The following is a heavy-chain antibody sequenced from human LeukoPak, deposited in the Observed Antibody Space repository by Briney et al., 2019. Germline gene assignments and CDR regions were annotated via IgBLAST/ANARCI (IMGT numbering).Heavy chain of an antibody. V-gene: IGHV1-18*01. D-gene: IGHD3-22*01. CDR1: GYTFTSYG. CDR3: ARDLSGYYANWFDP. J-gene: IGHJ5*02. Sequence: ASVKVSCKASGYTFTSYGISWVRQAPGQGLEWMGRISAYNGNTNYAQKLQGRVTMTTDTSTSTAYMELRSLRSDDTAVYYCARDLSGYYANWFDPWGQGTLVTVSS. CDR2: ISAYNGNT.